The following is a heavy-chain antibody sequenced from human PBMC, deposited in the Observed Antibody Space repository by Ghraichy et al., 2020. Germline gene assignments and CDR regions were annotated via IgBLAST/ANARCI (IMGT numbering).Heavy chain of an antibody. CDR1: GFTFNNYA. J-gene: IGHJ4*02. V-gene: IGHV3-23*01. CDR3: SDPPNY. D-gene: IGHD2-21*02. Sequence: GSLRLSCEASGFTFNNYAMTWVRQAPGKGLQWVSTISISGRDTFYAESVKGRFTISRDNSKNTLYLQMNTLRVEDTAVYYCSDPPNYWGQGTLVAVSS. CDR2: ISISGRDT.